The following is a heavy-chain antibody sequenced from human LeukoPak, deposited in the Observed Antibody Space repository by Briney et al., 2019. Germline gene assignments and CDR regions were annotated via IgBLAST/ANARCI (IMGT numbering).Heavy chain of an antibody. CDR3: AGGVNYDFWSGYPYYFDY. CDR2: IYYSGST. CDR1: GGSISSGGYY. D-gene: IGHD3-3*01. Sequence: SQTLSLTCTVSGGSISSGGYYWSWIRQHPGKGLEWIGYIYYSGSTYYNPSLKSRVTISVDTSKNQFSLKLSSVTAADTAVYYCAGGVNYDFWSGYPYYFDYWGQGTLVTVSS. V-gene: IGHV4-31*03. J-gene: IGHJ4*02.